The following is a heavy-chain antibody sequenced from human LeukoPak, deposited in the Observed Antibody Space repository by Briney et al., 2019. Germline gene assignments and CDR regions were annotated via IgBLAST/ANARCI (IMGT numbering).Heavy chain of an antibody. D-gene: IGHD6-25*01. CDR2: IRYDGSNK. J-gene: IGHJ5*02. Sequence: GGSLRLSCAASGFTFSSYGMHWVRQAPGKGLEWVAFIRYDGSNKYYADSVKGRFTISRDNSKNSLYLQMNSLRAEDTAVYYCARSLPPAAGNNWFDPWGQGTLVTVSS. CDR3: ARSLPPAAGNNWFDP. CDR1: GFTFSSYG. V-gene: IGHV3-30*02.